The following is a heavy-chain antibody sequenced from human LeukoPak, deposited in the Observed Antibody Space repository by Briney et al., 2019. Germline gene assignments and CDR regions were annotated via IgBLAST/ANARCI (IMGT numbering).Heavy chain of an antibody. CDR1: GYTFTNYG. Sequence: ASVKVSCKTSGYTFTNYGISWVRQAPGQGLEWMGWISGYNGNPRYAQKVQGRVTMTTDTSTNTAYMEVNSLRSDDTAIYYCARDPSLAVAGIRLFAYWGQGTLVIVSS. CDR2: ISGYNGNP. V-gene: IGHV1-18*01. J-gene: IGHJ4*02. CDR3: ARDPSLAVAGIRLFAY. D-gene: IGHD6-19*01.